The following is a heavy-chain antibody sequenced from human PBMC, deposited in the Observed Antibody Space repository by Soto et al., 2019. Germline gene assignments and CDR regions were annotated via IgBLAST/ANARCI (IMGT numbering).Heavy chain of an antibody. J-gene: IGHJ6*02. CDR1: GYSFTSYW. CDR3: VRRRYCGGYCYSSYYYDGMDV. V-gene: IGHV5-51*01. D-gene: IGHD2-21*02. CDR2: IYPGDSDT. Sequence: GESLKISCKGSGYSFTSYWIGWVRQMPGKGLEWMGIIYPGDSDTRYSPSFQGQVTISADKSISTAYLQWSSLKASDTAMYYCVRRRYCGGYCYSSYYYDGMDVWGQGTTVTVSS.